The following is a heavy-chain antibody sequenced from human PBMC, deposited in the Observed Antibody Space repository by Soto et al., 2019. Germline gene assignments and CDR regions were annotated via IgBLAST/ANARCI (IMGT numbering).Heavy chain of an antibody. CDR3: ANCNYRGPYYYGMDV. CDR2: ISGSGGST. CDR1: GFTFSSYA. J-gene: IGHJ6*02. V-gene: IGHV3-23*01. Sequence: GGSLRLSCAASGFTFSSYAMSWVRQAPGKGLEWVSAISGSGGSTYYADSVKGRFTISRDNSKNTLYLQMNSLRAEDTAVYYCANCNYRGPYYYGMDVWGQGTTVTVSS. D-gene: IGHD4-4*01.